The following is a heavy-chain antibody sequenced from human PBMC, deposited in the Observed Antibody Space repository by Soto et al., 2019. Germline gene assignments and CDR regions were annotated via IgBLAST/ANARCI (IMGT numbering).Heavy chain of an antibody. V-gene: IGHV3-30-3*01. CDR3: ARGRGIVVVTAIDI. CDR1: VFTFSSYA. CDR2: ISYDGSNK. J-gene: IGHJ4*02. D-gene: IGHD2-21*02. Sequence: GWSLRLSCAASVFTFSSYAMHWGRQAPGKGLEWVAVISYDGSNKYYADSVKGRFTISRDNSKNTLYLQMNSLRAEDTAVYYCARGRGIVVVTAIDIWGQGTLVTVSS.